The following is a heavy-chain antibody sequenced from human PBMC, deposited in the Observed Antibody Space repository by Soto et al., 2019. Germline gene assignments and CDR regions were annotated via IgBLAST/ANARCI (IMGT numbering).Heavy chain of an antibody. Sequence: QVQLVQSGAEVKKPGASVKVSCKTSGYTFPSYGITWVRQAPGQGLEWMGWISVFNDNTNYAQKLQDRATMTTDTTTSTAYMEPRSLRSDDTAVYYCARGVRHYGDYYFDYWGQGTLVTVSS. CDR1: GYTFPSYG. D-gene: IGHD4-17*01. CDR3: ARGVRHYGDYYFDY. CDR2: ISVFNDNT. J-gene: IGHJ4*02. V-gene: IGHV1-18*01.